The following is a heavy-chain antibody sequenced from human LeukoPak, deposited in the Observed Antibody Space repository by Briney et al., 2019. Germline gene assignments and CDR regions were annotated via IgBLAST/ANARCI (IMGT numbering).Heavy chain of an antibody. V-gene: IGHV5-51*03. CDR1: GCSFTDYW. Sequence: PGESLKISCKVSGCSFTDYWIGWVRQMPGQDLGWRGIIYPGDSETRYSPSFQGQVTISADKSVSAAYLQSNSLRASDTGMYYCARPATQFTGGSDYWGQGTLVTVSS. D-gene: IGHD2-8*02. CDR2: IYPGDSET. CDR3: ARPATQFTGGSDY. J-gene: IGHJ4*02.